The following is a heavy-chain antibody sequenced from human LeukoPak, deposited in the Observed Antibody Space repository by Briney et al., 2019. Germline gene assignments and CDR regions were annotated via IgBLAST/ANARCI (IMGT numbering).Heavy chain of an antibody. D-gene: IGHD3-16*01. CDR2: ILPNSGGT. V-gene: IGHV1-2*02. Sequence: ASVKVSCKASGYTFTSYAMNWVRQAPGQGLEWMGWILPNSGGTNYAQNFQGRVTMTRDTSISTAYMELSRLTSDDTAMYYCARLINGGRAFDIWGQGTLVIVSS. CDR1: GYTFTSYA. CDR3: ARLINGGRAFDI. J-gene: IGHJ3*02.